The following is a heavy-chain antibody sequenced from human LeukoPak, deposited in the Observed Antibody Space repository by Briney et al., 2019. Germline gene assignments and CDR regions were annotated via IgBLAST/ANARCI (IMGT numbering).Heavy chain of an antibody. CDR2: ISYDGSHK. CDR1: GFTFSSYG. D-gene: IGHD2-21*02. CDR3: ARDLGGCGDRFCSYYFDH. V-gene: IGHV3-33*01. J-gene: IGHJ4*02. Sequence: GGSLRLSCGASGFTFSSYGMNWLRQAPGKGLEWVAVISYDGSHKYYADSAKGRFTISRDNSKNTVSLQMDSLRVEGTALYYCARDLGGCGDRFCSYYFDHWGQGIQVTVSS.